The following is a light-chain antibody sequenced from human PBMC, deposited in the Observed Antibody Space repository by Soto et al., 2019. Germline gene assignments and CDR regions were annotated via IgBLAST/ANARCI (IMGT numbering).Light chain of an antibody. CDR3: QQSGSSFYT. CDR1: QSVSSAY. Sequence: EIVLSQSPGTLSLSPGERATLSCRASQSVSSAYLAWYQQIPGQAPRLLIYGASSRATGIQDRFSGSGSGTVFTLTISGLEPEDFAVYYCQQSGSSFYTFGQGTKLEIK. J-gene: IGKJ2*01. CDR2: GAS. V-gene: IGKV3-20*01.